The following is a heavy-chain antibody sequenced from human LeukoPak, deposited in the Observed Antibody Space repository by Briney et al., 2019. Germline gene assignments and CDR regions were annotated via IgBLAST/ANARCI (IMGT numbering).Heavy chain of an antibody. D-gene: IGHD3-3*01. J-gene: IGHJ3*02. V-gene: IGHV3-33*01. CDR2: IWYYGSNK. Sequence: GRSVRLSCAASGFTFSSYVMHWVRQAPGKGLEWVAVIWYYGSNKYYADSVKGRFTISRDNSKNTLYLQMNTLRAEDTAVYYCARDRVPRNYDFWSGYYLHDAFDIWGQGTMVTVSS. CDR3: ARDRVPRNYDFWSGYYLHDAFDI. CDR1: GFTFSSYV.